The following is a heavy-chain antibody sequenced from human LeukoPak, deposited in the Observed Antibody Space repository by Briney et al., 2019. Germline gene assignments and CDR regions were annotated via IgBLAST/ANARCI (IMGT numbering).Heavy chain of an antibody. Sequence: ASVKVSCKASGYTFTGYFTHWVRQAPGQGFEWMGWINPNSGGTKYAQKFQGRVTMTRDTSITTAYMELSRLTSDDTAVYYCARGRGAATTVITATLDDYWGQGTLVTVS. V-gene: IGHV1-2*02. CDR1: GYTFTGYF. D-gene: IGHD4-17*01. J-gene: IGHJ4*02. CDR2: INPNSGGT. CDR3: ARGRGAATTVITATLDDY.